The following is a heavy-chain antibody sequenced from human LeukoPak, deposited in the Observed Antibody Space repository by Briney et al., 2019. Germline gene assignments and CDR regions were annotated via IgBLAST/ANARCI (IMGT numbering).Heavy chain of an antibody. J-gene: IGHJ5*02. CDR2: ISYDGSNK. V-gene: IGHV3-30-3*01. Sequence: PGGSLRLSCAASGFTFSSYWMSWVRQAPGKGLEWVAVISYDGSNKYYADSVKGRFTISRDNSKNTLYLQMNSLRAEDTAVYYCARAGGFLLRYFDWLLHMLNDPWGQGTLVTVSS. CDR1: GFTFSSYW. D-gene: IGHD3-9*01. CDR3: ARAGGFLLRYFDWLLHMLNDP.